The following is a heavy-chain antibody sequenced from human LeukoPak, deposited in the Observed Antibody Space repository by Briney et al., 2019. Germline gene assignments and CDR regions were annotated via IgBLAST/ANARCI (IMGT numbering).Heavy chain of an antibody. CDR3: ARNGLRTYCGSGCYSDYMDV. V-gene: IGHV4-4*07. CDR1: GGSVSRDS. J-gene: IGHJ6*03. D-gene: IGHD2-21*02. Sequence: SETLSLTCTVSGGSVSRDSWTWIRQPAGKGLEWIGYIYDSGATTYNPSLQSRLTMSVEPSKNQFSLRLTSVTAADPAVDYCARNGLRTYCGSGCYSDYMDVWGSGTTVTVAS. CDR2: IYDSGAT.